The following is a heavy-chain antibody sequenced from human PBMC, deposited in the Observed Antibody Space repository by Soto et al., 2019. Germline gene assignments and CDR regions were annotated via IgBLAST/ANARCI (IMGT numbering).Heavy chain of an antibody. CDR2: IYYSGST. Sequence: LSLTCTVSGGSISSGDYYWSWIRQPPGKGLEWIGYIYYSGSTYYNPSLKSRVTISVDTSKNQFSLKLSSVTAADTAVYYCARDVPGGGSGYDYPYYYYGMDVWGQGTTVTVSS. CDR3: ARDVPGGGSGYDYPYYYYGMDV. D-gene: IGHD5-12*01. J-gene: IGHJ6*02. V-gene: IGHV4-30-4*01. CDR1: GGSISSGDYY.